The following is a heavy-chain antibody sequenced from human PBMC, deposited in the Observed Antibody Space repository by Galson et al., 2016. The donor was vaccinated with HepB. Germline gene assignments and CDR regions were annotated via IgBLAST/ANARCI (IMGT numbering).Heavy chain of an antibody. CDR3: AKGYSSSWSFDS. CDR2: INWNSGRI. J-gene: IGHJ4*02. D-gene: IGHD6-13*01. CDR1: GFTFDDYA. V-gene: IGHV3-9*01. Sequence: SLRLSCAASGFTFDDYAMHWVRQVPGKGLEWVSSINWNSGRIGYADSVKGRFTISRDNAKNSLYLHMNSLRAEDTALYYCAKGYSSSWSFDSWGQGALVTVSS.